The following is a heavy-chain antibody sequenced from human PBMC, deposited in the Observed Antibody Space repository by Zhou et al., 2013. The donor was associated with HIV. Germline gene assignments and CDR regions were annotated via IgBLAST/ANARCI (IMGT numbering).Heavy chain of an antibody. CDR3: VRAPPPPKYSEGGWSAVLLDI. D-gene: IGHD2-15*01. CDR1: GYTFTSYF. CDR2: IRPNNGAT. J-gene: IGHJ3*02. V-gene: IGHV1-2*02. Sequence: QIQLLQSGADVKKPGASVTVSCQASGYTFTSYFIHWVRQAPGQGLEWLGWIRPNNGATKSAQKFLGRVTMTRDASINTAYLALSGLFSNDTAVYYCVRAPPPPKYSEGGWSAVLLDIWGLGTLVTVSS.